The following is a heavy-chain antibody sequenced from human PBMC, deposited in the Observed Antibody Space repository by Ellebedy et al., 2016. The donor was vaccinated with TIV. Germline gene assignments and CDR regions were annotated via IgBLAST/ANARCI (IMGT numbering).Heavy chain of an antibody. CDR2: MNGDGSSA. Sequence: GGSLRLSCAASGLTFSSYWMTWVRQAPGKGLVWVSRMNGDGSSASDADSVKGRFTISSDNAKNTLYLQMNSLRAEDTAVYYCARGSWACSGSMDVWGQGTTVTVSS. CDR3: ARGSWACSGSMDV. J-gene: IGHJ6*02. D-gene: IGHD6-19*01. CDR1: GLTFSSYW. V-gene: IGHV3-74*01.